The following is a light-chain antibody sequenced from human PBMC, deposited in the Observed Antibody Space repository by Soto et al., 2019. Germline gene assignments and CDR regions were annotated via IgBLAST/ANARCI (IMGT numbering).Light chain of an antibody. CDR3: QSYDSSSWV. J-gene: IGLJ3*02. CDR1: SSNIGAGYD. CDR2: GNS. V-gene: IGLV1-40*01. Sequence: QSVLTQPPSVSGAPGQRVTISCTGSSSNIGAGYDVFWYQQLPGTAPKLLIYGNSNRPSGVSDRFSGSKSGTSASLAITGLQAEDEADYYCQSYDSSSWVFGGGTKLTVL.